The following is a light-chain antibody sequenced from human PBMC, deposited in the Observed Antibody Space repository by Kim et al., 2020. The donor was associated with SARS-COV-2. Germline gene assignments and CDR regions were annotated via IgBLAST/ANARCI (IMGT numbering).Light chain of an antibody. Sequence: LSPGERATLSCRASQSISYYLAWYQQRPGQAPRLLIYDASNRATGIPARFSGTGSGTDFTLTISSLEPEDFAVYYCQQRNFWPLTFGGGTKVDIK. V-gene: IGKV3-11*01. CDR3: QQRNFWPLT. CDR2: DAS. CDR1: QSISYY. J-gene: IGKJ4*01.